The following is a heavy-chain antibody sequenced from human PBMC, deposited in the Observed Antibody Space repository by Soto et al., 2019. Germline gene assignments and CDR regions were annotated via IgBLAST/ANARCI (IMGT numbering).Heavy chain of an antibody. V-gene: IGHV1-2*04. D-gene: IGHD6-6*01. CDR1: GYTFTGYY. Sequence: ASVKVSCKASGYTFTGYYMHWVRQAPGQGLEWMGWINPNSGGTNYAQKFQGWVTMTRDTSISTAYMELSRLRSDDTAVYYCARGYSSSHYGMDVWGQGTTVTVSS. CDR2: INPNSGGT. J-gene: IGHJ6*02. CDR3: ARGYSSSHYGMDV.